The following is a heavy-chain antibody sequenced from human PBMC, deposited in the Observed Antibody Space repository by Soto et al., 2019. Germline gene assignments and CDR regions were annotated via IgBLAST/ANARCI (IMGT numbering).Heavy chain of an antibody. V-gene: IGHV1-69*13. D-gene: IGHD6-13*01. Sequence: SVNVSCKAPGGTFSSYAISWVRQAPGQGLEWMGGIIPIFGTANYAQKFQGRVTITADESTSTAYMELSSLRSEGTAVYYCASPGSSSWSKPRSWYYYYGMGVWGQGTTVTVSS. CDR1: GGTFSSYA. CDR2: IIPIFGTA. J-gene: IGHJ6*02. CDR3: ASPGSSSWSKPRSWYYYYGMGV.